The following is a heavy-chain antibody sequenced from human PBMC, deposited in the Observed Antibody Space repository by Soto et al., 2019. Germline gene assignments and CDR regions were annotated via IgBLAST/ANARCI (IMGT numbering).Heavy chain of an antibody. Sequence: GGSLRHSCAASGFSFSDYYMSWIRQAPGKGLEWVSLISTSGSSTDYAAPVEGRFTISRDDSKNTLNLQMNSLKTEDTAVYYCVTYDFIWGSYRVRWAYWGQGTLVTVSS. D-gene: IGHD3-16*02. CDR1: GFSFSDYY. V-gene: IGHV3-15*01. J-gene: IGHJ4*02. CDR3: VTYDFIWGSYRVRWAY. CDR2: ISTSGSST.